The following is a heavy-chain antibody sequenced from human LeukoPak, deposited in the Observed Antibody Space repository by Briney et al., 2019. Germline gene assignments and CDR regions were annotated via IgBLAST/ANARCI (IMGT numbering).Heavy chain of an antibody. D-gene: IGHD3-3*01. CDR3: ARSNPHWTGVVITQARGGFDY. J-gene: IGHJ4*02. CDR1: GGSFSGYY. Sequence: RASETLSLTCAVYGGSFSGYYWSWIRQPPGKGLEWIGEINHSGSTNYNPSLKSRVTISVDTSKNQFSLKLSFVTAADTAVYYCARSNPHWTGVVITQARGGFDYWGQGTLVTVSS. V-gene: IGHV4-34*01. CDR2: INHSGST.